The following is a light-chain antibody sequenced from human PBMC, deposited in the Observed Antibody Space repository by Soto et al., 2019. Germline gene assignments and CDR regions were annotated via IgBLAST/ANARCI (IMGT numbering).Light chain of an antibody. Sequence: EIVMTQSPATLSVSPGERATLSCRASQSLSNNLAWYQQKPGQAPRLLIYDASTRATGIPARFSGSGSGTEFTLTINSLQSEDFAVYYCQQYNKWPPLTFGPGTKVDIK. V-gene: IGKV3-15*01. CDR1: QSLSNN. CDR3: QQYNKWPPLT. J-gene: IGKJ3*01. CDR2: DAS.